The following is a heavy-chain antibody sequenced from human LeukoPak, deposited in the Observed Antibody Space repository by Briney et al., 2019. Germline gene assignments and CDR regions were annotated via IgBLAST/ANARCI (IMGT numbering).Heavy chain of an antibody. CDR3: ARDHYDYVWGSYRPSVGY. J-gene: IGHJ4*02. CDR1: GFTFSSYW. Sequence: GGSLRLSCAASGFTFSSYWMSWVRQAPGKGLEWVANIKQDGSEKYYVDSVKGRFTISRDNAKNSLYLQMNSLRAEDTAVYYCARDHYDYVWGSYRPSVGYWGQGTLVTVSS. CDR2: IKQDGSEK. V-gene: IGHV3-7*01. D-gene: IGHD3-16*02.